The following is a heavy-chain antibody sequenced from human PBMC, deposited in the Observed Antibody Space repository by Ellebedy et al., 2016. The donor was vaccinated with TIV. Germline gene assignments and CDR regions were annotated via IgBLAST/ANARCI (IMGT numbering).Heavy chain of an antibody. CDR3: AREGGVYFFDY. J-gene: IGHJ4*02. Sequence: ASVKVSCKASGYTFTSDLIHGLRQAPGQGLEWMGIINPSNGGTGYAQKFQGRVTMTRDTSASTVYMELSSLRSEDTAVYYCAREGGVYFFDYWGQGTLVTVSS. V-gene: IGHV1-46*01. CDR2: INPSNGGT. D-gene: IGHD1-26*01. CDR1: GYTFTSDL.